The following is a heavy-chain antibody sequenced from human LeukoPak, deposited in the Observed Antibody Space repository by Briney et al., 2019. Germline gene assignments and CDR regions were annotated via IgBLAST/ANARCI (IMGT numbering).Heavy chain of an antibody. Sequence: SETLSLTCAVYGGSFSGYYWSWIRQPPGKGLEWIGEINHSGSTNYNPSLKSRVTISVDTSKNQFSLKLSSVTAADTAGYYCARFPYNWNWDHDAFDIWGQGTMVTVSS. V-gene: IGHV4-34*01. CDR1: GGSFSGYY. J-gene: IGHJ3*02. CDR2: INHSGST. D-gene: IGHD1-7*01. CDR3: ARFPYNWNWDHDAFDI.